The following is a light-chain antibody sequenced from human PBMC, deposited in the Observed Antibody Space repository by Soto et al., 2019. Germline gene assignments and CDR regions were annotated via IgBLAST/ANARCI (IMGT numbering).Light chain of an antibody. J-gene: IGLJ3*02. CDR2: STN. CDR1: MSNIGRST. V-gene: IGLV1-44*01. CDR3: AALDDTLGVWV. Sequence: QSVLTQPPSTSGTPGQRVTISCSGSMSNIGRSTVNWYQQLPGTAHKVLVYSTNQRPSGVPDRFSGSKSGTSASLAISGLKSEDEADYYCAALDDTLGVWVFGGWTNLTVL.